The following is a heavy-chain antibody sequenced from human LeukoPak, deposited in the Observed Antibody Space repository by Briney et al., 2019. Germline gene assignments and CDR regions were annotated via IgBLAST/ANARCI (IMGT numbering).Heavy chain of an antibody. D-gene: IGHD2-2*01. V-gene: IGHV4-4*07. CDR1: GGSIGNYF. CDR3: VRTVVGYCSSTSCQGWFDP. Sequence: PSETLSLTCTVSGGSIGNYFWSWIRQPAGKGLEWIGRVYTAGNANDNPSLKSRVTNYNPSLKSRVSMSVDTSRNQFSLWLSSVTAADTAVYYCVRTVVGYCSSTSCQGWFDPWGQGILVTVSS. CDR2: VYTAGNANDNPSLKSRVT. J-gene: IGHJ5*02.